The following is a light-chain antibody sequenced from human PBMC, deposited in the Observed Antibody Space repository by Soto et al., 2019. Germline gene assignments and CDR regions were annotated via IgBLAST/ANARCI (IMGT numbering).Light chain of an antibody. CDR1: QSVSSSY. Sequence: EIVLTQSPGTLSLSPGERATLSCRASQSVSSSYLAWYQQKPGQAPRLLIYGASSRAIGIPDRLTGSGSGTDFTLTIIRLEPEDFAVYYCQQYGSSPQTFGQGTKVEIK. V-gene: IGKV3-20*01. CDR2: GAS. J-gene: IGKJ1*01. CDR3: QQYGSSPQT.